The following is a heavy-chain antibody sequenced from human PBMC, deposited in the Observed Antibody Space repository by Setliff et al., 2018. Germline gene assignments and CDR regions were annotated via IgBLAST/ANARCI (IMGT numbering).Heavy chain of an antibody. V-gene: IGHV1-69*13. J-gene: IGHJ5*02. D-gene: IGHD3-3*01. CDR1: GGTFSSYA. Sequence: GASVKVSCKASGGTFSSYAISWVRQAPGQGLEWMGGIIPIFGTANYAQKFQGRVTITADESTSTAYMELSSLRSEDTAVYYCARGLREDGYNFWSGSQGANWFDPWGQGTLVTVSS. CDR3: ARGLREDGYNFWSGSQGANWFDP. CDR2: IIPIFGTA.